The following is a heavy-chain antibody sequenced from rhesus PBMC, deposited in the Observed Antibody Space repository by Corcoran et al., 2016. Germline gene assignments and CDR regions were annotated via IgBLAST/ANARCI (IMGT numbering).Heavy chain of an antibody. J-gene: IGHJ5-1*01. D-gene: IGHD1-20*01. CDR1: RFTFSSFA. CDR3: AKGGFGWNRDRFDL. CDR2: ISYTGDTT. V-gene: IGHV3S5*01. Sequence: QLVGTGGGLVQPGGSLTLSCAASRFTFSSFAMSWVRQAPGKGLEWVSSISYTGDTTVYADDVKGRFTISRDNSRDTISLQRNNRRAEDTAIYFCAKGGFGWNRDRFDLWGSGVVVTVAS.